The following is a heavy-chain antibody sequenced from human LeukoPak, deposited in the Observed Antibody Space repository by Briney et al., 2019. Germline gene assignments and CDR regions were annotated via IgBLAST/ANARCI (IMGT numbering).Heavy chain of an antibody. CDR2: IIPIFGTA. CDR3: ASGIVVVPAAPDDAFDI. V-gene: IGHV1-69*05. CDR1: GGTFSSYA. D-gene: IGHD2-2*01. J-gene: IGHJ3*02. Sequence: ASVKVSCKASGGTFSSYAISWVRQAPGQGLEWMGGIIPIFGTANYAQKFQGRVTITTDESTSTAYMELSSLRSEDTAVYYCASGIVVVPAAPDDAFDIWGQGTMVTVSS.